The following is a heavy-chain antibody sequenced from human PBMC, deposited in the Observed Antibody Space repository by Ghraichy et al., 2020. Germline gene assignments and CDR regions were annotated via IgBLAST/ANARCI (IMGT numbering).Heavy chain of an antibody. Sequence: SVKVSCKASGGTFSSYAISWVRQAPGQGLEWMGGIIPIFGTANYAQKFQGRVTITADESTSTAYMELSSLRSEDTAVYYCARSPRRFLEWSFNWFDPWGQGTLVTVSS. CDR2: IIPIFGTA. D-gene: IGHD3-3*01. J-gene: IGHJ5*02. V-gene: IGHV1-69*13. CDR1: GGTFSSYA. CDR3: ARSPRRFLEWSFNWFDP.